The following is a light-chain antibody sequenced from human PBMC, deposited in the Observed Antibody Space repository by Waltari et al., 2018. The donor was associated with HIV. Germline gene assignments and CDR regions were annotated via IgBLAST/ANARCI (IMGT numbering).Light chain of an antibody. V-gene: IGLV2-14*01. CDR1: SSDVGGYNY. Sequence: QSALTQPASVSASPGQSITISCTGTSSDVGGYNYVSWYQQHPGKAHKLMIYEVSNRPSGVSTRFSGSKSGNTASLTISGLQAEDEADYYCSSYTSSRTYVVFGGGTKLTVL. CDR3: SSYTSSRTYVV. J-gene: IGLJ2*01. CDR2: EVS.